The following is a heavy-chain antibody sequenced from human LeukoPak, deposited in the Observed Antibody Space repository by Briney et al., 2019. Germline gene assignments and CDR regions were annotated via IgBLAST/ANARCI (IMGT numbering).Heavy chain of an antibody. V-gene: IGHV4-30-4*01. CDR1: GGSISSGGYY. CDR2: IYYSGST. J-gene: IGHJ6*02. Sequence: KASETLSLTCTVSGGSISSGGYYWSWIRQPPGKGLEWIGYIYYSGSTYYNPSLKSRVTISVDTSKSQFSLKLSSVTAADTAVYYCARGLDYGMDVWGQGTTVTVSS. CDR3: ARGLDYGMDV.